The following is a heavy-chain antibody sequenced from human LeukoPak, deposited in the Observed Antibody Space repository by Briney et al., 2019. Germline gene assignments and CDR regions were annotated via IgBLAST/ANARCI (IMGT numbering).Heavy chain of an antibody. D-gene: IGHD6-13*01. V-gene: IGHV1-3*01. CDR3: ARSVGKQQLVPRDYYYYYMDV. CDR1: GYTFTSYA. Sequence: ASVKVSCKASGYTFTSYAMHWVRQAPGQRLEWMGWINAGNGNTNYAQKLQGRVTMTTDTSTSTAYMELRSLRSDDTAVYYCARSVGKQQLVPRDYYYYYMDVWGKGTTVTVSS. CDR2: INAGNGNT. J-gene: IGHJ6*03.